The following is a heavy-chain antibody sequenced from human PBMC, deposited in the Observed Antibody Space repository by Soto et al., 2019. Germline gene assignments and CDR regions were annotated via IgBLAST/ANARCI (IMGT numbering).Heavy chain of an antibody. CDR3: ARLPGPLVAVLYIYPLDGREAMSDVDV. D-gene: IGHD6-19*01. J-gene: IGHJ6*02. Sequence: QMQLVESGGGVVQPGGSLRLSCAASGFTFNYYPMHWVRQAPGKGLEWVAVVSFDGSNKYYADSVKGRFTISKDNSKNQLDLQMNSLRREDTADYYCARLPGPLVAVLYIYPLDGREAMSDVDVWGQGTTVTVSS. CDR1: GFTFNYYP. CDR2: VSFDGSNK. V-gene: IGHV3-30-3*01.